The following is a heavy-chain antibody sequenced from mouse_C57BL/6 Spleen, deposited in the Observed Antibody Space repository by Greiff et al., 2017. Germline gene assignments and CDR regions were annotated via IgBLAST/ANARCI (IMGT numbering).Heavy chain of an antibody. CDR1: GYAFSSSW. CDR3: ARESAQASFAY. J-gene: IGHJ3*01. Sequence: VKLQESGPELVKPGASVKISCKASGYAFSSSWLNWVKQRPGKGLEWIGRIYPGDGDTNYNGKFKGKATLTADKSSSTAYMQLSSLTSEDSAVYFCARESAQASFAYWGQGTLVTVSA. V-gene: IGHV1-82*01. D-gene: IGHD3-2*02. CDR2: IYPGDGDT.